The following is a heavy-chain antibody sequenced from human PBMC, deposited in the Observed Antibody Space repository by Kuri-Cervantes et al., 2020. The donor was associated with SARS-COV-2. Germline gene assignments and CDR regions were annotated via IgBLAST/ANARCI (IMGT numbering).Heavy chain of an antibody. CDR3: ARSRSIAVAGTFWFDP. V-gene: IGHV1-18*01. J-gene: IGHJ5*02. Sequence: ASVKVSCKASGYTFTSYGISWVRQAPGQGLEWMGWISAYNGNTNYAQKLQGRVTITRDTSASTAYMELSSLRSEDTAVYYCARSRSIAVAGTFWFDPWGQGTLVTVSS. CDR2: ISAYNGNT. CDR1: GYTFTSYG. D-gene: IGHD6-19*01.